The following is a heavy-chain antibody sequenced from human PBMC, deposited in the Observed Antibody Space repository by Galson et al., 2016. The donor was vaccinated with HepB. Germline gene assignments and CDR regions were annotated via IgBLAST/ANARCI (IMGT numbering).Heavy chain of an antibody. J-gene: IGHJ4*02. CDR3: ARGLGVETNHGIDY. CDR1: GFTFSRHW. D-gene: IGHD4-23*01. V-gene: IGHV3-74*01. Sequence: SLRLSCAASGFTFSRHWMHWVRQVPGKRLVWVSHINSDGNNKNYADSAKGRFTISRDNAKNTLFLQMSSLRAEDTAVYYCARGLGVETNHGIDYWGRGTLVIVSS. CDR2: INSDGNNK.